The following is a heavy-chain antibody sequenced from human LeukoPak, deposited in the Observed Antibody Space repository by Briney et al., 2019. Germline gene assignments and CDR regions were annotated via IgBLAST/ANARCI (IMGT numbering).Heavy chain of an antibody. CDR3: ARALPQWRLVRGGDLDY. D-gene: IGHD6-19*01. Sequence: PSETLSLTCTVSGGSISSGSYYWSWIRQPPGKGLEWIGEINHSGSTNYNPSLKSRVTISVDTSKNQFSLKLSSVTAADTAVYYCARALPQWRLVRGGDLDYWGQGTLVTVSS. J-gene: IGHJ4*02. CDR1: GGSISSGSYY. V-gene: IGHV4-39*07. CDR2: INHSGST.